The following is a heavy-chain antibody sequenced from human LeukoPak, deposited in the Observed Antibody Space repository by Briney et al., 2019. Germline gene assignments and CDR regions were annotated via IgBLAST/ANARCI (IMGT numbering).Heavy chain of an antibody. V-gene: IGHV4-59*08. CDR1: GGSISSYY. D-gene: IGHD6-6*01. Sequence: SETLSLTCTVSGGSISSYYWSWIRQPPGKGLEWIGYIYYSGSTNHNPSLKSRVTISVDTSKNQFSLRLSSVTAADTAVYYCARHGSSIAARPTYYYGMDVWGQGTTVTVSS. CDR2: IYYSGST. J-gene: IGHJ6*02. CDR3: ARHGSSIAARPTYYYGMDV.